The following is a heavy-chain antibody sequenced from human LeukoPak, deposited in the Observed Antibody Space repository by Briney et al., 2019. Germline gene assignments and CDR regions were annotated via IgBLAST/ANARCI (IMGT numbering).Heavy chain of an antibody. CDR2: IIPIFGIA. CDR3: AHEFPCGGDCYGYFYYYGMDV. V-gene: IGHV1-69*04. D-gene: IGHD2-21*02. J-gene: IGHJ6*02. CDR1: GGTFSSYA. Sequence: GASVKVSCKASGGTFSSYAISGLRQAPGQGLEWVGRIIPIFGIANYAQKFHGRVTITADKSTSTAYMELSSLRSEDTAVYYCAHEFPCGGDCYGYFYYYGMDVWGQGTTVTVSS.